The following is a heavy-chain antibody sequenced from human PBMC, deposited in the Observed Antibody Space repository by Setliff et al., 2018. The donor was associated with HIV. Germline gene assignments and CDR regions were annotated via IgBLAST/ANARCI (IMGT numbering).Heavy chain of an antibody. CDR3: ARGEKRFLEWLPLDYYYYYYMDV. Sequence: ASVKVSCKASGYSFTNYAISWVRQAPGQGLEWMGWISTYNGNTHYAQKLQGRVTMTPDTSTSTAHMELSSLRSEDTAVYYCARGEKRFLEWLPLDYYYYYYMDVWGKGITVTVA. V-gene: IGHV1-18*01. D-gene: IGHD3-3*01. J-gene: IGHJ6*03. CDR2: ISTYNGNT. CDR1: GYSFTNYA.